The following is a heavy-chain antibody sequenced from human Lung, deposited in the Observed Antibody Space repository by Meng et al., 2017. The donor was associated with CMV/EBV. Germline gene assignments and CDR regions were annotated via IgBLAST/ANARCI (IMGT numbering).Heavy chain of an antibody. CDR3: ARDHRTSIAAAGTVDY. D-gene: IGHD6-13*01. V-gene: IGHV3-66*01. Sequence: GGSLRLSCAASGFTVSSNYMSWVRQAPGKGLEWVSVIYSGGSTYYADSVKGRFTISRDNAKNSLYLQMNSLRAEDTAVYYCARDHRTSIAAAGTVDYWGHGTLVTVSS. CDR2: IYSGGST. J-gene: IGHJ4*01. CDR1: GFTVSSNY.